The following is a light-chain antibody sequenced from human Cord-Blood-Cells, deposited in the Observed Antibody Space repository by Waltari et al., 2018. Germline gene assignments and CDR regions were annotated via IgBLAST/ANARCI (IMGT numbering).Light chain of an antibody. CDR2: DVS. CDR3: SSYTSSSTYVV. J-gene: IGLJ2*01. Sequence: QSALTQPASVSGSPGQSITTSCPGTSSDVGGYNYVSWYQQHPGKAPKPMIYDVSKRPSGVSNRFSGSKSGNTASLTISGLQAEDEADYYCSSYTSSSTYVVFGGGTKLTVL. V-gene: IGLV2-14*01. CDR1: SSDVGGYNY.